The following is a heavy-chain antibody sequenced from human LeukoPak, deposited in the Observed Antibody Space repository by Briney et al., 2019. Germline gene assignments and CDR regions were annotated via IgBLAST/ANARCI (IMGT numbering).Heavy chain of an antibody. CDR2: ISGSGGST. D-gene: IGHD5-24*01. Sequence: GGSLRLSCAASGFTFSSYAMSWVRQAPGKGLEWVSAISGSGGSTYYADSVKGRFTISRDNSENTLYLQMNSLRAEDTAVYYCAKARARWLQLLDYWGQGSLVTVSS. J-gene: IGHJ4*02. CDR1: GFTFSSYA. V-gene: IGHV3-23*01. CDR3: AKARARWLQLLDY.